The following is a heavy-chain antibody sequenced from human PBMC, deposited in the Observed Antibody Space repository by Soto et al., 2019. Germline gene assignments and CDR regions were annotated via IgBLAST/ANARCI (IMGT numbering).Heavy chain of an antibody. D-gene: IGHD6-13*01. CDR1: GFTFSNFD. Sequence: EVQLLESGGGLVQPGGSLRLSCAASGFTFSNFDMSWVRQAPGKGLEWVSGISTSGGTTYYADSVKGRFTSSRDNSKNTLYLQMTSLGAEDTAVYYCATGTAAPAHWGQGTLVTVSS. CDR2: ISTSGGTT. J-gene: IGHJ1*01. V-gene: IGHV3-23*01. CDR3: ATGTAAPAH.